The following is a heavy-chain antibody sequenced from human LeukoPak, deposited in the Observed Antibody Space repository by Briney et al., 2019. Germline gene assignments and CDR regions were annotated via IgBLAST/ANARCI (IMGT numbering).Heavy chain of an antibody. CDR1: GFTFSSYE. V-gene: IGHV3-48*03. Sequence: GGSLRLSCAASGFTFSSYEMNWVRQAPGKGLEWVSYISSSASTIYYADSVKGRFTISRDNAKNSLYLQMNSLRAEDTALYYCASGIPAASGFGYWGQGTLVTVSS. CDR2: ISSSASTI. J-gene: IGHJ4*02. D-gene: IGHD2-2*01. CDR3: ASGIPAASGFGY.